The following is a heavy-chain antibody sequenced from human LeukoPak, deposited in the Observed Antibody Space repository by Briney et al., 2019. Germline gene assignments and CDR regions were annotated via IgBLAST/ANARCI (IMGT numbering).Heavy chain of an antibody. V-gene: IGHV3-23*01. D-gene: IGHD5-12*01. CDR1: GFTFSSCA. J-gene: IGHJ4*02. CDR2: MRGNGGRT. CDR3: ARDTGYDLLLDY. Sequence: GGSLRLSCAASGFTFSSCAMHWVRQAPGKGLEWVSAMRGNGGRTYYADSVRGRFTISRDNSKNTLYLQINSLRAEDTAVYYCARDTGYDLLLDYWGQGTLVTVSS.